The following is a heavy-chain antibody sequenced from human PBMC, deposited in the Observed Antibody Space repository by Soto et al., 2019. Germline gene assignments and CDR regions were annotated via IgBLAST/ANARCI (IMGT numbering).Heavy chain of an antibody. CDR3: GRDWAAAGPFDY. V-gene: IGHV1-18*01. J-gene: IGHJ4*02. CDR1: GYTFTSYG. D-gene: IGHD6-13*01. CDR2: ISAYNGNT. Sequence: QVQLVQSGAEVKKPGASVKVSCKASGYTFTSYGISWVRQAPGQGLAGMGGISAYNGNTNYAQKLQGRVTMTTDTSTSTAYRELRSLRSDDTAVYYCGRDWAAAGPFDYWGQGTLVTVSS.